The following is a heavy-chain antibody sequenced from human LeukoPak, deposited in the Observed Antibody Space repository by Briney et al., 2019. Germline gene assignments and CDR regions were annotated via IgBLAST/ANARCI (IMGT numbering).Heavy chain of an antibody. CDR1: GGSISSYY. D-gene: IGHD6-19*01. Sequence: SETLSLTCTVSGGSISSYYWSWIRQPAGKGLEWIGRIYTSGSTNYNPSLKSRVTMSVDTSKNQFSLKLNSVTAADTAVYYCAAESERWLVRSWGQGTPVTVSS. CDR2: IYTSGST. V-gene: IGHV4-4*07. CDR3: AAESERWLVRS. J-gene: IGHJ4*02.